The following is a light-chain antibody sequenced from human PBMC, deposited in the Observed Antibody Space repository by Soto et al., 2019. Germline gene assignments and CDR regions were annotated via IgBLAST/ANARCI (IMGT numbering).Light chain of an antibody. CDR1: QDITNY. Sequence: DIQMTQSPSSLSASVGDSVTITCQASQDITNYLNWYQQKPGRAPKCLIYGASSLQSGVSSRFSGGGSGTDYTLTISTLQPEDFATYYCQQSYDSPPTFGGGTKVDIK. J-gene: IGKJ4*01. CDR2: GAS. CDR3: QQSYDSPPT. V-gene: IGKV1-39*01.